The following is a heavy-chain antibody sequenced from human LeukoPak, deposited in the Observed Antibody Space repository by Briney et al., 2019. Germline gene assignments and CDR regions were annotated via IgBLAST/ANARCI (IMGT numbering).Heavy chain of an antibody. CDR1: GYSISSGYY. Sequence: PSETLSLTCTVSGYSISSGYYWGWIRQPPGKGLEWIGSIYHSGSTYYNPSLKSRVTISVDTSKNQFSLKLSSVTAADTAVYYCARVGRVWGSYPLWGQGTLVTVSS. J-gene: IGHJ4*02. CDR3: ARVGRVWGSYPL. V-gene: IGHV4-38-2*02. CDR2: IYHSGST. D-gene: IGHD3-16*02.